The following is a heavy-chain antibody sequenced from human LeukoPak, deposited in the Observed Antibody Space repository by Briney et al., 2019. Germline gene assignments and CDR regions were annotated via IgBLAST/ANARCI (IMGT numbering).Heavy chain of an antibody. CDR3: ARGSSLAAVARGFDY. CDR2: IYSGGSA. Sequence: PGGSLRLSCAASGLTVSSNYMGWVRHAPGKGLDWVSVIYSGGSAYYADSVKGRFTISRDSSKNILHLQMNSLTAEDTAVYYCARGSSLAAVARGFDYWGQGTLVTVSS. D-gene: IGHD6-19*01. V-gene: IGHV3-66*02. J-gene: IGHJ4*02. CDR1: GLTVSSNY.